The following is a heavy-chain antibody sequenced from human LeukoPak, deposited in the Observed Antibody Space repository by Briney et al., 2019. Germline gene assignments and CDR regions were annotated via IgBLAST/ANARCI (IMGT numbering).Heavy chain of an antibody. D-gene: IGHD2-8*01. V-gene: IGHV1-2*02. J-gene: IGHJ4*02. CDR1: GYTFTGYY. CDR3: ARDGPDIVRMDY. Sequence: ASVKVACKASGYTFTGYYMHWVRQAPGQGLEWMGWINPNSGGTNYAQKFQGRVTMTRDTSISTAYMELSRLRSDDTAVYYCARDGPDIVRMDYWGQGTLVTVSS. CDR2: INPNSGGT.